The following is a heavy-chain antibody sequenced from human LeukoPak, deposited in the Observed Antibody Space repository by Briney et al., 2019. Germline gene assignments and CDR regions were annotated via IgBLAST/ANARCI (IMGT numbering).Heavy chain of an antibody. J-gene: IGHJ4*02. Sequence: SETLSLTCTVSGGSISSYYWSWIRQPAGKGLEWIGRIYTSGSTNYNPSLKSRAAMSVDTSKNQFSLKLSSVTAADTAVYYCAREKAQYSGSYGNYFDYWGQGTLVTVSS. CDR3: AREKAQYSGSYGNYFDY. D-gene: IGHD1-26*01. CDR1: GGSISSYY. CDR2: IYTSGST. V-gene: IGHV4-4*07.